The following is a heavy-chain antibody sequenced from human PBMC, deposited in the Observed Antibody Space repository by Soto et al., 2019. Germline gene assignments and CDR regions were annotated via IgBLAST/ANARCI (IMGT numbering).Heavy chain of an antibody. D-gene: IGHD2-21*02. V-gene: IGHV3-74*01. J-gene: IGHJ3*01. CDR3: ARGDKGGFDL. CDR2: IHSDGSST. Sequence: EVQLVESKGGLVQRGGSLRLSCAASGFTFNYYWMHWVRQAPGQGLVWVSHIHSDGSSTTYADSVKGRFTISRDNAKNTLYLQMNSLRAEDTAVYYCARGDKGGFDLWGQGTTFTVSS. CDR1: GFTFNYYW.